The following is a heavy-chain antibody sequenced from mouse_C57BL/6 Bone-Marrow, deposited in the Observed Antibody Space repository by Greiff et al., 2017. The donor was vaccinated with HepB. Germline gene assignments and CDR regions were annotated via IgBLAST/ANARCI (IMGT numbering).Heavy chain of an antibody. Sequence: QVQLQQSGPELVKPGASVKISCKASGYAFSSSWLNWVKQRPGKGLEWIGRIYPGDGDTNNNGKFKGKATLTADKSSSTAYMQLSSLTSEDSVVYFCARSRSYYTIFFAYWGQGTLVTVSA. CDR1: GYAFSSSW. V-gene: IGHV1-82*01. CDR2: IYPGDGDT. J-gene: IGHJ3*01. D-gene: IGHD2-12*01. CDR3: ARSRSYYTIFFAY.